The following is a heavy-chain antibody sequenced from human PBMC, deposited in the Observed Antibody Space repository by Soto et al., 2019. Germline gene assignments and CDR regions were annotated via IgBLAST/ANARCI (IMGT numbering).Heavy chain of an antibody. CDR2: IYSGGST. CDR3: ARDGMVRGVMLGY. V-gene: IGHV3-53*02. J-gene: IGHJ4*02. CDR1: GFTVSSNY. Sequence: EVQLVETGGGLIQPGGSLRLSCAASGFTVSSNYMSWVRQAPGKGLEWVSVIYSGGSTYYADSVKGRFTISRDNSKNTLYLQMNSLRAEDTAVYYCARDGMVRGVMLGYWGQGTLVTVSS. D-gene: IGHD3-10*01.